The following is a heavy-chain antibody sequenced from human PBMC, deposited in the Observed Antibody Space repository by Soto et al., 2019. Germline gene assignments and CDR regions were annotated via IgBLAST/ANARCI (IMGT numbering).Heavy chain of an antibody. V-gene: IGHV3-21*01. CDR1: GFTFRHYS. Sequence: EVQLVESGGGLVKPGGSLRLSWAAAGFTFRHYSMNWVRQAPGKGLGWVSGISPGSSYIYYADSVKGRFTISRDNAKSSLYLQMNSLRAEDTAVYYCARFVAARLFDYWGQVTLVTVAS. CDR3: ARFVAARLFDY. J-gene: IGHJ4*02. D-gene: IGHD6-6*01. CDR2: ISPGSSYI.